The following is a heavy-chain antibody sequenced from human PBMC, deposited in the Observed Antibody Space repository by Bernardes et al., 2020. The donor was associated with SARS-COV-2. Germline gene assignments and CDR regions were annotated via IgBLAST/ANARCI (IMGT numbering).Heavy chain of an antibody. Sequence: SVKVSCKASRGTFGSYAFSWVRQAPGHRLEWMGGIIPHSGARDYAQRFQGRLTITADGSTNTVYMELRSLTSEDTALYFCARGGDSSRASSRSDWFDPWGQGTLVTVSS. J-gene: IGHJ5*02. CDR3: ARGGDSSRASSRSDWFDP. CDR1: RGTFGSYA. CDR2: IIPHSGAR. V-gene: IGHV1-69*13. D-gene: IGHD3-10*01.